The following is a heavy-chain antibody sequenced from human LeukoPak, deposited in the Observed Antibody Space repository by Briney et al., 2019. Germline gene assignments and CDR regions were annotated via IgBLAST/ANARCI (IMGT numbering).Heavy chain of an antibody. CDR1: GFTFSSCA. J-gene: IGHJ4*02. CDR3: AKEGEGYSSGWFVDY. CDR2: ISGSGGGT. D-gene: IGHD6-19*01. Sequence: GGSLRLSCAASGFTFSSCAMSWVRQAPGKGLEWVSAISGSGGGTYYADPVKGRFTISRDNSKNTLSLQMNSLRAEDTAVYYCAKEGEGYSSGWFVDYWGQGTLVTVSS. V-gene: IGHV3-23*01.